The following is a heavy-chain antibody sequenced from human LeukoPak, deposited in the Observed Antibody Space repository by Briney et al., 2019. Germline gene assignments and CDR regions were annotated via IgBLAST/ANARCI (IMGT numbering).Heavy chain of an antibody. CDR3: ARGPSPNGDYQEGVY. J-gene: IGHJ4*02. V-gene: IGHV1-46*01. D-gene: IGHD4-17*01. CDR1: GYTFTSYY. Sequence: ASVKVSCKASGYTFTSYYMHWVRQAPGQGLEWMGIINPSGGSTSYAQKFQGRVTMTRDTSTSTVYMELSSLRSGDTAVYYCARGPSPNGDYQEGVYWGQGTLVTVSS. CDR2: INPSGGST.